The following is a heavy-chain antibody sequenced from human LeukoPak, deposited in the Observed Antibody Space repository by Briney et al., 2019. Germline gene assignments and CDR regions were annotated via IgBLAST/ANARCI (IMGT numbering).Heavy chain of an antibody. CDR2: IYSGGST. CDR3: ARGLRGPWYGQH. D-gene: IGHD2-15*01. V-gene: IGHV3-53*01. J-gene: IGHJ1*01. Sequence: GGSLRLSCAASGFTVSSNYMSWVRQAPGKGLEWVSVIYSGGSTYYADSVKGRFTISRDNSKNTLYLQMNSLRAEDTAVYYCARGLRGPWYGQHWGQGTLVTVSS. CDR1: GFTVSSNY.